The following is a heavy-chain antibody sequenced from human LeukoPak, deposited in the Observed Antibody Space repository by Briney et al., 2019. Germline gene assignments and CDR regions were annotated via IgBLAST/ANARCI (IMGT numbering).Heavy chain of an antibody. CDR1: GFAFSTYS. V-gene: IGHV3-21*01. CDR2: ISSAGSYI. J-gene: IGHJ6*03. CDR3: AREVGSGYSYGYYYMDV. D-gene: IGHD5-18*01. Sequence: GGSLRLSCAASGFAFSTYSMNWVRQAPGKGLEWVSSISSAGSYIHYADSLKGRFTISRDNARDSLYLQMNSLRAEDTAVYYCAREVGSGYSYGYYYMDVWGKGTTVTVSS.